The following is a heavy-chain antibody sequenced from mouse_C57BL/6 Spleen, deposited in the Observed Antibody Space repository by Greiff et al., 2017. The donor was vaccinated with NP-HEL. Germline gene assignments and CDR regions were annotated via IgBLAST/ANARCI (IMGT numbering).Heavy chain of an antibody. CDR1: GYTFTSYR. CDR2: IDPSDSYT. Sequence: QVQLQQPGAELVKPGASVKLSCKASGYTFTSYRMQWVKQRPGQGLEWIGEIDPSDSYTNYNQKFKGKATLTVDTSSSTAYMQLSSLTSEDSAVYYCAREYGNYGYWGQGTTLTVSS. J-gene: IGHJ2*01. D-gene: IGHD2-10*02. V-gene: IGHV1-50*01. CDR3: AREYGNYGY.